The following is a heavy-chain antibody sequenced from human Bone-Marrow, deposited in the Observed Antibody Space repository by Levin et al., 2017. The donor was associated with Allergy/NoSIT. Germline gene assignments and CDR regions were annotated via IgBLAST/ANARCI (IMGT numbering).Heavy chain of an antibody. Sequence: QTGGSLRLSCAASGFTFSNYWMHWVRQAPGKGLVWVSRINSDGSGVTYADSVKGRFTISRDNAKNTLYLQMNSLRAEDTAVYYCARARLVGTTIINWFDSWGQGTLVTVSS. CDR2: INSDGSGV. V-gene: IGHV3-74*01. J-gene: IGHJ5*01. CDR3: ARARLVGTTIINWFDS. CDR1: GFTFSNYW. D-gene: IGHD1-26*01.